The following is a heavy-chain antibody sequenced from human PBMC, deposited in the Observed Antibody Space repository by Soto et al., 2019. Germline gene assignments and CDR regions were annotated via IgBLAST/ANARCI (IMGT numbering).Heavy chain of an antibody. J-gene: IGHJ4*02. CDR3: AYSTTPFDY. D-gene: IGHD6-13*01. V-gene: IGHV3-48*01. CDR2: ISGSSSSI. CDR1: GFNFSAYS. Sequence: PGGSLRLSCAASGFNFSAYSMDWIRQAPGKGLEWISYISGSSSSIYYADSVKGRFTISRDNPKNTLYLQMNSLRAEDTAVYYCAYSTTPFDYWGQGTLVTVSS.